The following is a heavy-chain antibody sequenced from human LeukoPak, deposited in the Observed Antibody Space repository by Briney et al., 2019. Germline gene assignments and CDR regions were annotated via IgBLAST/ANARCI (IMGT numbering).Heavy chain of an antibody. CDR3: ARDWGTAMGSNWFDP. CDR2: ISSSSSYI. D-gene: IGHD5-18*01. J-gene: IGHJ5*02. V-gene: IGHV3-21*01. Sequence: GGSLRLSCAASGFTSSSYSMNWVRQAPGKGLEWVSSISSSSSYIYYADSVKGRFTISRDNAKNSLYLQMNSLRAEDTAVYYCARDWGTAMGSNWFDPWGQGTLVTASS. CDR1: GFTSSSYS.